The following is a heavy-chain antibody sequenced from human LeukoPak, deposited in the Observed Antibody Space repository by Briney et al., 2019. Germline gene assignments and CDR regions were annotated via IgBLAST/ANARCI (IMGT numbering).Heavy chain of an antibody. Sequence: SVKVSCKPSAGTFSSYAISWVRQAPGQGLEWMGGIIPIFGTANYAQMFQGRVTITTDESTSTAYMELSSLRSEYTAVYYCARGPELERFDYWGQGTLVTVSS. CDR1: AGTFSSYA. CDR3: ARGPELERFDY. V-gene: IGHV1-69*05. D-gene: IGHD1-1*01. CDR2: IIPIFGTA. J-gene: IGHJ4*02.